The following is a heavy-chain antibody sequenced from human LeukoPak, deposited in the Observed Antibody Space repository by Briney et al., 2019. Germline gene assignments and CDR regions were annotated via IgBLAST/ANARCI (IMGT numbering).Heavy chain of an antibody. CDR2: IYNSATT. D-gene: IGHD5-24*01. CDR1: GDSIRSHY. CDR3: ARGGEGYNDDAFEV. J-gene: IGHJ3*01. V-gene: IGHV4-59*11. Sequence: SETLSLTCTVSGDSIRSHYCAWIRQSPGKGLEWIGHIYNSATTDYNPSFKSRVTISLDTSKKQFSLKMTPVTALDSAVYYCARGGEGYNDDAFEVWGLGTAVTVSS.